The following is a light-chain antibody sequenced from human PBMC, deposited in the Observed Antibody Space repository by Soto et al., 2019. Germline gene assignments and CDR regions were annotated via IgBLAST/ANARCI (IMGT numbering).Light chain of an antibody. CDR3: CSYAGSSTYLV. CDR1: SSDVGTYNL. CDR2: EVS. Sequence: QSALTQPASVSGSPGQSITISCTGTSSDVGTYNLVSWYQHHPGEAPQLIIYEVSKRPSGVSNRFSGPKSGNTASLTISGLQAEDEAEYSCCSYAGSSTYLVFGGGTKLTVL. J-gene: IGLJ2*01. V-gene: IGLV2-23*02.